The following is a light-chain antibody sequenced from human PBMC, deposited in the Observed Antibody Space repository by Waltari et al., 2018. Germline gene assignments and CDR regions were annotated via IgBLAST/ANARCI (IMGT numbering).Light chain of an antibody. CDR1: SSNIGKNY. CDR2: RND. Sequence: QSVLTQPPSASGTPGQKVTISCSGTSSNIGKNYVYWYQQVPGTAPKLLIYRNDHRPSGVPERFSCSKSGTSASLAINGLRSEDEADYHCASWDDSLTGPVFGGGTKLTVL. J-gene: IGLJ3*02. V-gene: IGLV1-47*01. CDR3: ASWDDSLTGPV.